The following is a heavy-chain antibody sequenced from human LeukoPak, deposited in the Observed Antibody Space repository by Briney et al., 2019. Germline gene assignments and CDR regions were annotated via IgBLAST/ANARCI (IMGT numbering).Heavy chain of an antibody. CDR2: INSDGSSR. CDR3: AREDDYYDSSGYPRGSFDY. Sequence: GGSLRLSCAASGFTFSSYWMHWVRQSAGKELVCLSRINSDGSSRSYADSVKGRFTISRDNAKNTLYLQMNSLRAEDTAVYYCAREDDYYDSSGYPRGSFDYWGQGTLVTVSS. CDR1: GFTFSSYW. J-gene: IGHJ4*02. V-gene: IGHV3-74*01. D-gene: IGHD3-22*01.